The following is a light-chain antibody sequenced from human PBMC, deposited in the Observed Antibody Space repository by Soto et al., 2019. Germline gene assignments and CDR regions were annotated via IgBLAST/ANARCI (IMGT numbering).Light chain of an antibody. J-gene: IGLJ1*01. Sequence: QSALTQPASVSGSPGQSITISCTGTSSDVGSYNLVSWYQQHPGKAPKLMIYEGSKRPSGVSNRFSGSKSGNTASLTISGLQAEDEAEYYCCSYAGSSPHVFGTGTKVTVL. CDR1: SSDVGSYNL. V-gene: IGLV2-23*01. CDR3: CSYAGSSPHV. CDR2: EGS.